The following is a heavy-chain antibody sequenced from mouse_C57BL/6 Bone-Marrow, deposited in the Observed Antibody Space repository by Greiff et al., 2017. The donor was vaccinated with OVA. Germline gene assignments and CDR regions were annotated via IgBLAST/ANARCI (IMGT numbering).Heavy chain of an antibody. V-gene: IGHV1-47*01. CDR2: FHPYNDDT. Sequence: VPLQESGAELVKPGASVKMSCKASGYTFTTYPIEWMKQNHGKSLAWIGNFHPYNDDTKYNEKVKGKATLTVEQSSSTVYLELSRLTSYDSAVYYCARPGDYDWDWFAYWGQGTLVTVSA. CDR1: GYTFTTYP. D-gene: IGHD2-4*01. J-gene: IGHJ3*01. CDR3: ARPGDYDWDWFAY.